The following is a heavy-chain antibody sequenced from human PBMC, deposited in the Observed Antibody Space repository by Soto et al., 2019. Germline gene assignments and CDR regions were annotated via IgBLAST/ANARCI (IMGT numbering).Heavy chain of an antibody. CDR1: GYSLTSYW. CDR2: IDPSDSYT. J-gene: IGHJ4*02. CDR3: ARHRRPGRGNWYGLYS. V-gene: IGHV5-10-1*01. D-gene: IGHD1-1*01. Sequence: GEALKSSCKGSGYSLTSYWISWVRQMPGKGLEWMGRIDPSDSYTNYSPSFQGHVTISADKSISTAYLQWSSLKAADTAVYYCARHRRPGRGNWYGLYSWGLGTLVTVSS.